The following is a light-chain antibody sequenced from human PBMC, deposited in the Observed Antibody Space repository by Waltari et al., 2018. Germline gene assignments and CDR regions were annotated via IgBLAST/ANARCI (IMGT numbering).Light chain of an antibody. CDR3: QSYDSSLSGSV. Sequence: QSVLTQPPSVSGAPGQRVTIPCTGSRPNIGACYDVYCYQQLPGTAPKLLIYGNSNRPSGVPDRFSGSKSGTSASLAITGLQAEDEADYYCQSYDSSLSGSVFGGGTKLTVL. V-gene: IGLV1-40*01. J-gene: IGLJ2*01. CDR2: GNS. CDR1: RPNIGACYD.